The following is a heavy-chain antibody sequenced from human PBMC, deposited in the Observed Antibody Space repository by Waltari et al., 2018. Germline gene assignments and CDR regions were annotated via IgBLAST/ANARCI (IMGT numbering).Heavy chain of an antibody. D-gene: IGHD3-16*02. CDR3: ATDLSDYVWGSYRDTEAFDI. Sequence: QVHLVQSGAEVKKPGASVKVSCKAAGYMFTNYYMHWVRQAPGQGLEWMGRGNPYRGGANYAQRFQGRVPMTRDTSIRTAYMALSTLSSDDTAVYYGATDLSDYVWGSYRDTEAFDIWGQGTMVTVSS. CDR1: GYMFTNYY. V-gene: IGHV1-2*06. J-gene: IGHJ3*02. CDR2: GNPYRGGA.